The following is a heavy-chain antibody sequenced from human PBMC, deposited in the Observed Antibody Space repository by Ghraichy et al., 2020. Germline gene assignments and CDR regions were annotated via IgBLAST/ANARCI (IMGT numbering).Heavy chain of an antibody. Sequence: GESLNISCAASGFTFSDYYMSWIRQAPGKGLEWVSYISSSGSTIYYADSVKGRFTISRDNAKNSLYLQMNSLRAEDTAVYYCARDLGGDLLLYYYGMDVWGQGTTVTVSS. CDR1: GFTFSDYY. J-gene: IGHJ6*02. CDR2: ISSSGSTI. D-gene: IGHD2/OR15-2a*01. CDR3: ARDLGGDLLLYYYGMDV. V-gene: IGHV3-11*01.